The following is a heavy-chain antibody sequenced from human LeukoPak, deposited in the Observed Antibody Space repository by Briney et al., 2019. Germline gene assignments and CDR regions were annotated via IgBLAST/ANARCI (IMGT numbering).Heavy chain of an antibody. V-gene: IGHV3-11*05. D-gene: IGHD2-15*01. Sequence: GGSLRLSCAASGFTFSSCAMSWIRQAPGKGLEWVSYISSSSSYTNYADSVKGRFTISRDNAKNSLYLQMNSLRAEDTAVYYCARVYCSGGSCYDYWGQGTLVTVSS. J-gene: IGHJ4*02. CDR2: ISSSSSYT. CDR1: GFTFSSCA. CDR3: ARVYCSGGSCYDY.